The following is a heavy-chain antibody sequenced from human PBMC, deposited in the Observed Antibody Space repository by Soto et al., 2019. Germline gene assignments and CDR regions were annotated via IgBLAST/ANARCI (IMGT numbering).Heavy chain of an antibody. V-gene: IGHV3-66*01. Sequence: VGSLRLSCAASGVTVSSNYMSWVRQAPGKGLEWVSVIYSGGSTYYADSVKGRFTISRDNSKNTLYLQMNSLRAEDTAVYYCASDRGSGSYHDPLDYWGQGTLVTVSS. D-gene: IGHD3-10*01. J-gene: IGHJ4*02. CDR1: GVTVSSNY. CDR3: ASDRGSGSYHDPLDY. CDR2: IYSGGST.